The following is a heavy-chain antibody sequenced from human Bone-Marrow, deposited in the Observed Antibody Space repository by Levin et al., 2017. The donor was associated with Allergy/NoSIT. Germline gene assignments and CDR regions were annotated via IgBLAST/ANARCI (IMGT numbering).Heavy chain of an antibody. CDR1: GFVVSRNH. CDR2: TYSGGTT. CDR3: ARDNFDTPGELDY. Sequence: GASVKVSCAASGFVVSRNHMSWVRQAPGKGLEWLSVTYSGGTTFYRDSVKDRFTITRDNFKNTLYLQMRSLRAEDTAIYYCARDNFDTPGELDYWGQGTLVTVSS. D-gene: IGHD1-20*01. J-gene: IGHJ4*02. V-gene: IGHV3-53*01.